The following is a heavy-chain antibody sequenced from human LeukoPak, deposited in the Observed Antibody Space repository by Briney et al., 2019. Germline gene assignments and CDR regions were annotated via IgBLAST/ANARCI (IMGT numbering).Heavy chain of an antibody. CDR1: GFTFSSYA. V-gene: IGHV3-30*01. CDR3: ARDRGIAAAGMDV. Sequence: GGSLRLSWAASGFTFSSYAMHWVRQAPGKGLEWVAVISYDGSNKYYADSVKGRFTISRDNSKNTLYLQMNSLRAEDTAVYYCARDRGIAAAGMDVWGKGTTVTVSS. CDR2: ISYDGSNK. D-gene: IGHD6-13*01. J-gene: IGHJ6*04.